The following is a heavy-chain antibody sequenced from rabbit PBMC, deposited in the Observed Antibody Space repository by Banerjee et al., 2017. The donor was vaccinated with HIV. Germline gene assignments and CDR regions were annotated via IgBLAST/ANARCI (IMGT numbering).Heavy chain of an antibody. CDR3: ARNFASNYGNL. D-gene: IGHD8-1*01. Sequence: QEQLEESGGDLVKPEGSLTLTCTASGFSFSSSYYMCWVRQAPGKGLEWIGCIYTGSGSTYYASWAKGRFTISKTSSTTVTLQMTSLTAADTATYFCARNFASNYGNLWGQGTLVTVS. CDR1: GFSFSSSYY. J-gene: IGHJ4*01. V-gene: IGHV1S45*01. CDR2: IYTGSGST.